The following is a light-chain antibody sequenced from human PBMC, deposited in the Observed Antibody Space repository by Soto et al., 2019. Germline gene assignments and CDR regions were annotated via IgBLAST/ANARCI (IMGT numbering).Light chain of an antibody. CDR1: QSVSSRS. J-gene: IGKJ2*01. Sequence: EIVLTQSPGTLSLSPGERATLSCRASQSVSSRSLAWYQQKGGQAPRLLIYGASTRATGVPPRFSGSRSGTEFTLTISSLQSEDFAVYYCQQYYNWPPYTFGQGTKVDIK. V-gene: IGKV3-15*01. CDR2: GAS. CDR3: QQYYNWPPYT.